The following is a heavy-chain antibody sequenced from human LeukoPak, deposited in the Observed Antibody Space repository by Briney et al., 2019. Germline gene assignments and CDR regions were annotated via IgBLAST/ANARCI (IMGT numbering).Heavy chain of an antibody. Sequence: GGSLRLSCAASGFTFSSYWMSWVRQAPGKGLEWVANIKQDGSEKYYVDSVKGRFTISRDNAKNSLYLQMNSLRAEDTAVYYCARYPRGYGGNFPDYRGQGTLVTVSS. CDR2: IKQDGSEK. J-gene: IGHJ4*02. D-gene: IGHD4-23*01. CDR3: ARYPRGYGGNFPDY. CDR1: GFTFSSYW. V-gene: IGHV3-7*01.